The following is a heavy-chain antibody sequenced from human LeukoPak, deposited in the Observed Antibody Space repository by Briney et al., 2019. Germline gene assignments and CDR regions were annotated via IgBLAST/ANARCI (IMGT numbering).Heavy chain of an antibody. V-gene: IGHV3-30*02. D-gene: IGHD3-22*01. J-gene: IGHJ1*01. CDR2: IRYDGSNK. Sequence: PGGSLRLSCAASGFTFSSYGMHWVRQAPGKGLEWVAFIRYDGSNKYYADSVKGRFTISRDNSKNTLYLQMNSLRAEGTAVYYCATYSSLNRREFQYWGQGTLLTVSS. CDR3: ATYSSLNRREFQY. CDR1: GFTFSSYG.